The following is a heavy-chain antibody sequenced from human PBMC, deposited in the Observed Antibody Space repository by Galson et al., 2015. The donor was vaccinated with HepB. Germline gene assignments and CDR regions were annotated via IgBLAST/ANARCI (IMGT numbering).Heavy chain of an antibody. D-gene: IGHD3-16*01. V-gene: IGHV1-69*13. CDR1: GGTFSSYA. J-gene: IGHJ6*02. CDR3: AREGGRENYYYYGMDV. CDR2: IVPIFGTA. Sequence: SVKVSCKASGGTFSSYAISWVRQAPGQGLEWMGGIVPIFGTANYAQKFQGRVTITADESTSTAYMELSSLRSEDTAVYYCAREGGRENYYYYGMDVWGQGTTVTVSS.